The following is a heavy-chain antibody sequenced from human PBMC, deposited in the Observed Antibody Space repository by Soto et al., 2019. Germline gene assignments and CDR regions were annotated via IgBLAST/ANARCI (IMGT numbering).Heavy chain of an antibody. D-gene: IGHD6-13*01. J-gene: IGHJ4*02. CDR1: GGSISSGGYS. Sequence: SETLSLTCAVSGGSISSGGYSWSWIRQPPGKGQEWIGYIYHSGSTYYNPSLKSRVTISVDRSKNQFSLKLSSVTAADTAVYYCARASSSWEGFDYWGQGTLVTVSS. CDR3: ARASSSWEGFDY. V-gene: IGHV4-30-2*01. CDR2: IYHSGST.